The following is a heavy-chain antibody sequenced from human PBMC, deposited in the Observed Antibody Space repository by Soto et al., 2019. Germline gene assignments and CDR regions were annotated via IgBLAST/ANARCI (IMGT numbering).Heavy chain of an antibody. CDR3: VRDLLGSGGHFDY. D-gene: IGHD7-27*01. CDR2: IWYDGSNT. Sequence: QVQLVESGGGVVQPGRSLKLSCAASGFIFSSFGMHWVRQAPGKGLEWVAHIWYDGSNTYYADSVKGRFTISRDNSRNTLYLQMNSLRDEDTAVYHCVRDLLGSGGHFDYWGQGTLVTVSS. J-gene: IGHJ4*02. V-gene: IGHV3-33*01. CDR1: GFIFSSFG.